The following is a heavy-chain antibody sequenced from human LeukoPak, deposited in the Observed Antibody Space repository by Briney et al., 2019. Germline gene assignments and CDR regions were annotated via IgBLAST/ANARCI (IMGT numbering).Heavy chain of an antibody. J-gene: IGHJ4*02. Sequence: GGSLRLPFAPSGFTFSSYSMTWVRQAPGKGLKWVSSISSSSSYIYYADSVKGRFTISRDNAKNSLYLQMNSLRAEDTAVYYCARDRIDDYWGQGTLVTVSS. V-gene: IGHV3-21*01. CDR2: ISSSSSYI. CDR3: ARDRIDDY. CDR1: GFTFSSYS.